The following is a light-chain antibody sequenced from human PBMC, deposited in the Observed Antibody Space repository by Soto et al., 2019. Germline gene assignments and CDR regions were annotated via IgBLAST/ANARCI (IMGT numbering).Light chain of an antibody. CDR3: QQYFSTPQT. CDR2: WAS. V-gene: IGKV4-1*01. CDR1: QSVFYSSNNKNY. J-gene: IGKJ1*01. Sequence: DIVMTHSPDSLAVSLGERATINCKSSQSVFYSSNNKNYLAWYQQKPGQPPKLLIYWASTRESGVPDRFSGSGFGTDFTLTISSLEAEDVAVYYCQQYFSTPQTFGQGTKVEIK.